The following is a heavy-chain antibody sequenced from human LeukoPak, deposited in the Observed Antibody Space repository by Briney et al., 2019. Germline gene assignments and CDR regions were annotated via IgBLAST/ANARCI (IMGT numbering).Heavy chain of an antibody. Sequence: GASVKVSCKASGGTFSSYAISWVRQAPGRGLEWMGRIIPILGIANYAQKFQGRVTITADKSTSTAYMELSSLRSEDTAVYYCARDQVDRYLDYWGQGTLVTVSS. J-gene: IGHJ4*02. CDR1: GGTFSSYA. CDR3: ARDQVDRYLDY. V-gene: IGHV1-69*04. D-gene: IGHD3-9*01. CDR2: IIPILGIA.